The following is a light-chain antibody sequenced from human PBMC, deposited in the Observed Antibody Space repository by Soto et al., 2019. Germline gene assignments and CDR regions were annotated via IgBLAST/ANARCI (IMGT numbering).Light chain of an antibody. Sequence: EIVMTQSPATLSESPGERATLSCRASQSVSSTLAWYQQKPGQAPRLLIYGASARATGFPARFSASGSGTEFTLTISSLQSEDFAVYYCQQYNNWPWTFVRGTKVDIK. CDR2: GAS. J-gene: IGKJ1*01. V-gene: IGKV3-15*01. CDR3: QQYNNWPWT. CDR1: QSVSST.